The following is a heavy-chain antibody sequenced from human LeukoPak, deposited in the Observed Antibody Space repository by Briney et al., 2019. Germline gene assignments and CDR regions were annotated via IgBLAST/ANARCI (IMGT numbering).Heavy chain of an antibody. CDR3: ARRGSYYRVDY. CDR2: MYYSGDT. Sequence: SETLSLTCIVSGGSITSDYWTWIRQTPGKGLEWIGHMYYSGDTNYNPSLRSRATISVDTSKNQVSLTLSSVTAADTAVYYCARRGSYYRVDYWGQGTLVTVSS. J-gene: IGHJ4*02. V-gene: IGHV4-59*08. CDR1: GGSITSDY. D-gene: IGHD1-26*01.